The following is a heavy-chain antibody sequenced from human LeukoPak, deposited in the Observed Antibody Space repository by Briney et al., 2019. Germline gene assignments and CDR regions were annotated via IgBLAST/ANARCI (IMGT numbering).Heavy chain of an antibody. Sequence: GGPLRLSCAASGFTFSDYRLHLVRQGPGKGLVWVSRIHTDWGNTHYAVPVKGRYSITRDNAKNMLYLQMNSVGADDTAVYHCAREGRTYYEGIGYIYYFDFWGQGTLVTVSS. V-gene: IGHV3-74*01. CDR1: GFTFSDYR. J-gene: IGHJ4*02. CDR3: AREGRTYYEGIGYIYYFDF. CDR2: IHTDWGNT. D-gene: IGHD3-22*01.